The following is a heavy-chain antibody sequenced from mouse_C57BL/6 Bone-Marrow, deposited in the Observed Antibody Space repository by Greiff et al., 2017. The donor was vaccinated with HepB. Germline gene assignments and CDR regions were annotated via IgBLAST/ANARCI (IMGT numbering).Heavy chain of an antibody. CDR3: ARHDGPFAY. CDR2: IYPRSGST. D-gene: IGHD2-3*01. Sequence: VHLVESGPELVKPGASMKMSCKASGYTFTDYGISWVKQRTGQGLEWIGEIYPRSGSTYYNEKFKGKATLTADKSSNTAYMQLSSLTSEDSAVYFCARHDGPFAYWGQGTLVTVSA. CDR1: GYTFTDYG. V-gene: IGHV1-81*01. J-gene: IGHJ3*01.